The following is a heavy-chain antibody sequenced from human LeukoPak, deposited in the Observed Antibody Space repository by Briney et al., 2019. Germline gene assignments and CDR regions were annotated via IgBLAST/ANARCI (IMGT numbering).Heavy chain of an antibody. Sequence: ASVKVSCKASGYSFTNYGITWVRQAPGQGLEWMGWISAYNGHTNYAQKFQGRVSMTTDTSTSTAYMELRSLRSDDTAVYYCARVWRTSLYYVDYWGQGTLVTVSS. CDR1: GYSFTNYG. D-gene: IGHD3-16*01. V-gene: IGHV1-18*01. CDR2: ISAYNGHT. CDR3: ARVWRTSLYYVDY. J-gene: IGHJ4*02.